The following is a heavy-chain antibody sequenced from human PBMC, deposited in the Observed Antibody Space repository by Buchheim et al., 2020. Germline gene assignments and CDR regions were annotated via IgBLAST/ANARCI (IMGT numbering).Heavy chain of an antibody. Sequence: EVQLVESGGGLVQPGGSLRLSCAASGFTFSSYEMNWVRQAPGKGLEWVSYISRSGSTIYYADSAKGRFTISSDNAKNSLYPQMNSLRAEDTAVYYCARGDYGDKRGYIDYWGQGTL. D-gene: IGHD4-17*01. CDR3: ARGDYGDKRGYIDY. CDR2: ISRSGSTI. CDR1: GFTFSSYE. V-gene: IGHV3-48*03. J-gene: IGHJ4*02.